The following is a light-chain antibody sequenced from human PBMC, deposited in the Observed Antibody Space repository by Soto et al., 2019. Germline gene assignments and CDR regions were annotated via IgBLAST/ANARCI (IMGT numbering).Light chain of an antibody. CDR1: STDVGDFNY. Sequence: QSALTQPASVSGSPGRSVTISCTGTSTDVGDFNYVSWYQHLPGRAPKLIIYDVTNRPSGISYRFSASKSGRTASLTISGLQAEDEGDYYCSSYTSSSTYVFGTGTKLTVL. V-gene: IGLV2-14*03. CDR2: DVT. J-gene: IGLJ1*01. CDR3: SSYTSSSTYV.